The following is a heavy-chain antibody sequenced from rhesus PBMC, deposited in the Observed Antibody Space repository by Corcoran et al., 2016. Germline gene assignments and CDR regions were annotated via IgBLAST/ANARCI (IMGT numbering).Heavy chain of an antibody. Sequence: QVQLQESGPGRLKLSEPLSLTCAVSGGSIVSGFGWGGLRQPPGQGLEWMGSIYSSSGNTYYNPSRKRRVTISTDTSKNQFSLKLSSVTAADTAVYYCARVAAAGKEGNYFDYWGQGVLVTVSS. CDR1: GGSIVSGFG. D-gene: IGHD6-31*01. V-gene: IGHV4S7*01. J-gene: IGHJ4*01. CDR2: IYSSSGNT. CDR3: ARVAAAGKEGNYFDY.